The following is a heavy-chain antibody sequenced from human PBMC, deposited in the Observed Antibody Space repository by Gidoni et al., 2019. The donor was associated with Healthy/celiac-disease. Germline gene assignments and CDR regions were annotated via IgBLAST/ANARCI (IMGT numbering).Heavy chain of an antibody. D-gene: IGHD3-22*01. Sequence: QVQLQESGPGLVKPSQTLSLTCTVSGGSISSGGYYWSWIRQHPGKGLEWIGYIYYSGSTYYNPSLKSRVTISVDTFKNQFSLKLSSVTAADTAVYYCATVPYYDSSGYYPYFDYWGQGTLVTVSS. J-gene: IGHJ4*02. V-gene: IGHV4-31*03. CDR1: GGSISSGGYY. CDR2: IYYSGST. CDR3: ATVPYYDSSGYYPYFDY.